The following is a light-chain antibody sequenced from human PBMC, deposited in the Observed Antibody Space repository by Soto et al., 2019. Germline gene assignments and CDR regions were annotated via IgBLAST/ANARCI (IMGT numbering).Light chain of an antibody. CDR1: SSDVGGYNF. V-gene: IGLV2-14*03. CDR2: DVS. Sequence: QSALTQPASVSGSPGQSITISCTGTSSDVGGYNFVSWYQQHPGKVPKLIIYDVSNRPSGVSNRFSGSRSATSASLAINGLQAEDEADYYCQSYDSALSGWVFGGGTQLTVL. CDR3: QSYDSALSGWV. J-gene: IGLJ3*02.